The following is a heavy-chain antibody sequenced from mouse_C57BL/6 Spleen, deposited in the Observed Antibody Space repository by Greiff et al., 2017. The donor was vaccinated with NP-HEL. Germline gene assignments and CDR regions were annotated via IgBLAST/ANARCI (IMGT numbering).Heavy chain of an antibody. D-gene: IGHD2-5*01. J-gene: IGHJ4*01. Sequence: QVHVKQPGAELVRPGSSVKLSCKASGYTFTSYWMHWVKQRPIQGLEWIGNIDPSDSETHYNQKFKDKATLTVDKSSSTAYMQLSSLTSEDSAVYYCARRGYSNYDAMDYWGQGTSVTVSS. CDR3: ARRGYSNYDAMDY. CDR2: IDPSDSET. V-gene: IGHV1-52*01. CDR1: GYTFTSYW.